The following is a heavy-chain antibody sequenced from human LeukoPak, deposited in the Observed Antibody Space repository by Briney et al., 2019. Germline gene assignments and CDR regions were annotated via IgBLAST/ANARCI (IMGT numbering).Heavy chain of an antibody. Sequence: SETLSLTCTVSGYSISSGYYWGWIRQPPGKGLEWIGSIYHSGSTYYNPSLKSRVTISVDTSKNQFSLKLSSVTAADTAVYYCARDQNYYDSSGYYSSGLIGAFDIWGQGTMVTVSS. CDR1: GYSISSGYY. D-gene: IGHD3-22*01. V-gene: IGHV4-38-2*02. CDR2: IYHSGST. CDR3: ARDQNYYDSSGYYSSGLIGAFDI. J-gene: IGHJ3*02.